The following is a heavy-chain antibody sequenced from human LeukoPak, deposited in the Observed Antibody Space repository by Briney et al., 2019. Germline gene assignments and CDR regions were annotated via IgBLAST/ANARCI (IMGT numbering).Heavy chain of an antibody. CDR1: GFTFDDYA. J-gene: IGHJ4*02. CDR2: ISWNSGSI. V-gene: IGHV3-9*01. D-gene: IGHD3-22*01. CDR3: ARATYYYDSSGYRDYPLAQNY. Sequence: GGSLRLSCAASGFTFDDYAMHWVRQAPGKGLEWVSGISWNSGSIGYADSVKGRFTISRDNAKNSLYLQMNSLRSDDTAVYYCARATYYYDSSGYRDYPLAQNYWGQGTLVTVSS.